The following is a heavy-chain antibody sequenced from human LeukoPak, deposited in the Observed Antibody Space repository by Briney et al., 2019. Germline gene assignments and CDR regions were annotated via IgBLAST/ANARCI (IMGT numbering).Heavy chain of an antibody. Sequence: ASVKVSCKASGYTFTSYAMNWVRQAPGQGREWIGWINTNTGNPTYAQGFTGRFVFSLDTSVSTAYLQISSLKAEDTAVYYCARVWYSSSSLAFDYWGQGTLVTVSS. CDR3: ARVWYSSSSLAFDY. V-gene: IGHV7-4-1*02. J-gene: IGHJ4*02. CDR2: INTNTGNP. D-gene: IGHD6-6*01. CDR1: GYTFTSYA.